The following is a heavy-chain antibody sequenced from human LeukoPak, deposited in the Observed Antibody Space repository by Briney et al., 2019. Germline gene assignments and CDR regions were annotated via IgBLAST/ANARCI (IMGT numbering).Heavy chain of an antibody. V-gene: IGHV4-61*08. J-gene: IGHJ3*02. D-gene: IGHD1-26*01. CDR1: GGSVGSADYY. CDR2: IYHTGSN. CDR3: ARDQGGSSHRHAFDI. Sequence: SATLSLTCIVSGGSVGSADYYWSWLRHPPGKALEWIGYIYHTGSNNYKYSLKSRVTISLDTSKNRFSLRLTSMTAADTAIYYCARDQGGSSHRHAFDIWGQGTMVTVSS.